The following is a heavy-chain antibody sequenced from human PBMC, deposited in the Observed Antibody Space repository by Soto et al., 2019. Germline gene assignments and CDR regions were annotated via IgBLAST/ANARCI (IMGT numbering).Heavy chain of an antibody. CDR2: IYYSGST. CDR3: ASHMVHYDSSGYDFYYFDH. Sequence: SETLSLTCTVSGGSISSYYWSWIRPPPGKGLEWIGYIYYSGSTNYNPSLKSRVTISVDTSKNQFSLKLSSVTAADTAVYYCASHMVHYDSSGYDFYYFDHWGQGTLVTVSS. CDR1: GGSISSYY. D-gene: IGHD3-22*01. J-gene: IGHJ4*02. V-gene: IGHV4-59*01.